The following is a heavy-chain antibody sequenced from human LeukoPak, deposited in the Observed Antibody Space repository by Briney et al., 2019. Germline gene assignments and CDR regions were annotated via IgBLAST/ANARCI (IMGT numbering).Heavy chain of an antibody. CDR2: IYTSGST. V-gene: IGHV4-61*02. CDR3: ARAAPRDRYFHDAFDI. CDR1: GGSISSGSYY. D-gene: IGHD2/OR15-2a*01. Sequence: SETLSLTCTVSGGSISSGSYYWSWIRQPAGKGLEWIGRIYTSGSTNYNPSLKSRVTISVDTSKNQFSLKLSSVTAADTAVYYCARAAPRDRYFHDAFDIWGQGTMVTVSS. J-gene: IGHJ3*02.